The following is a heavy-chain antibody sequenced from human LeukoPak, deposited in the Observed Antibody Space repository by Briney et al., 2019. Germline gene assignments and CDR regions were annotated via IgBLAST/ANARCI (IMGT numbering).Heavy chain of an antibody. J-gene: IGHJ4*02. V-gene: IGHV3-23*01. D-gene: IGHD2-2*01. Sequence: PGGSLRLSCAASGFTFSSYAMSWVRQAPGKGLEWVSGISGSGGSTNYAGSVKGGFTISRDNSKNTLYLQMKSLSAEDTAVYYCAKDMYHGGYWGQGTLVTVPS. CDR3: AKDMYHGGY. CDR2: ISGSGGST. CDR1: GFTFSSYA.